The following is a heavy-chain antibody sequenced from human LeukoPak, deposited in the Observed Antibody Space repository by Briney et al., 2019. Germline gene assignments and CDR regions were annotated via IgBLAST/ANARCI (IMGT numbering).Heavy chain of an antibody. CDR2: IIPIFGTA. J-gene: IGHJ5*02. CDR3: ARDDITMVRGVRENWFDP. D-gene: IGHD3-10*01. V-gene: IGHV1-69*01. Sequence: SVKVSCKASGGTLSSYAISWVRQAPGQGLEWMGGIIPIFGTANYAQKFQGRVTITADESTSTAYMELSSLRSEDTAVYYCARDDITMVRGVRENWFDPWGQGTLVTVSS. CDR1: GGTLSSYA.